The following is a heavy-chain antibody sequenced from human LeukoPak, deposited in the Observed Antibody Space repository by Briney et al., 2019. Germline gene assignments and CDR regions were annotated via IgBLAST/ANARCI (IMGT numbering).Heavy chain of an antibody. CDR2: IYYSGST. J-gene: IGHJ4*02. CDR3: ARSSVTMVRGVRLYYFDY. V-gene: IGHV4-39*01. Sequence: SETLSLTCTVSGGSISSSSYYWGWIRQPPGKGLEWIGSIYYSGSTYYNPSLKSRVTISVDTSKNQFSLKLSSVTAADTAVYYCARSSVTMVRGVRLYYFDYWGQGTLVTVSS. CDR1: GGSISSSSYY. D-gene: IGHD3-10*01.